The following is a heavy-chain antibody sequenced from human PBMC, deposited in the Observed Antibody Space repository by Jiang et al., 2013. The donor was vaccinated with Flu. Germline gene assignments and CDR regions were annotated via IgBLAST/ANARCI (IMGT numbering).Heavy chain of an antibody. CDR1: GGSISSSDYY. V-gene: IGHV4-39*07. J-gene: IGHJ5*02. D-gene: IGHD3-9*01. CDR3: ARGRSGARYFDWLLPRGWFDP. CDR2: INHSGST. Sequence: LLKPSETLSLTCTVSGGSISSSDYYWSWIRQPPGKGLEWIGEINHSGSTNYNPSLKSRVTISVDTSKNQFSLKLSSVTAADTAVYYCARGRSGARYFDWLLPRGWFDPWGQGTLVTVSS.